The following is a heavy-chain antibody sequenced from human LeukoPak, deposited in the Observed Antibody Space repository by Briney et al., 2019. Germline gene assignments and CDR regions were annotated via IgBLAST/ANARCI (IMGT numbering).Heavy chain of an antibody. CDR1: GFTFSSYA. CDR2: LSGSGGST. D-gene: IGHD2-21*02. CDR3: AKDRGTEAYCGGDCYSLD. J-gene: IGHJ4*02. Sequence: GGSLRLSCAASGFTFSSYAMSWVRQAPGKGLESVSALSGSGGSTYYADSVKGRFTISRDNSKNTLNLQMNSLRAEDTAVYYCAKDRGTEAYCGGDCYSLDWGQGTLVTVSS. V-gene: IGHV3-23*01.